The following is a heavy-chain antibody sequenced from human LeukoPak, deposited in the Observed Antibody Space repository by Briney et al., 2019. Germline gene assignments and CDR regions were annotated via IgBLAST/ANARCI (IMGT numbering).Heavy chain of an antibody. CDR1: GFTFSSYW. J-gene: IGHJ4*02. CDR3: AREVVVVSLYYFDY. CDR2: IKQDGSEK. D-gene: IGHD2-15*01. Sequence: TGGSLRLSCAASGFTFSSYWMSWVRQAPGKGLEWVANIKQDGSEKYYVDSVKGRFTISRDNAKNSLYLQMNSLRAEDTAVYYCAREVVVVSLYYFDYWGQGTLVTVSS. V-gene: IGHV3-7*03.